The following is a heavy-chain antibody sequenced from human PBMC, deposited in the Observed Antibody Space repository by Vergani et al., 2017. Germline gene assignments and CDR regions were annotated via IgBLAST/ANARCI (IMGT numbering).Heavy chain of an antibody. CDR2: IIPILGIA. J-gene: IGHJ4*02. CDR1: GGTFSSYA. D-gene: IGHD3-22*01. Sequence: QVQLVQSGAEVKKPGASVKVSCKASGGTFSSYAISWVRQAPGQGLEWMGRIIPILGIANYAQKFQGRVTITADKSTSPAYMELSSLRSEDTAVYYCARTNYYDSSGYLYHFDYWGQGTLVTVSS. V-gene: IGHV1-69*04. CDR3: ARTNYYDSSGYLYHFDY.